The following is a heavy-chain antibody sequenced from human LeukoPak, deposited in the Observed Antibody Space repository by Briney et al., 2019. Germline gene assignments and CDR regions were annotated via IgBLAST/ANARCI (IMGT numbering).Heavy chain of an antibody. CDR3: ARVSDSSGYYHHYYGMDV. CDR1: GGSISSGDYY. CDR2: IYYSGST. D-gene: IGHD3-22*01. V-gene: IGHV4-30-4*01. J-gene: IGHJ6*02. Sequence: PSETLSLTCTVSGGSISSGDYYWSWIRQPPGKGLEWIGYIYYSGSTYYNPSLKSRVTISVDTSKNQFSLKLSSVTAADTAVYYCARVSDSSGYYHHYYGMDVWGQGTTATVSS.